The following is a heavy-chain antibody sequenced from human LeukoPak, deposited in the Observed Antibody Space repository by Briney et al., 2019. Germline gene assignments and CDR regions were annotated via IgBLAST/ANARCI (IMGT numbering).Heavy chain of an antibody. CDR2: IYYSGST. CDR3: ARRISSGWTYFDY. V-gene: IGHV4-59*08. Sequence: SETLSLTCTVSGGSISRYYWSWIRQPPGKGLEWIGYIYYSGSTNYNPSLKSRVTMSVDTSKNQFSLKLSSVTAADTAVYYCARRISSGWTYFDYWGQGTLVTVSS. CDR1: GGSISRYY. D-gene: IGHD6-19*01. J-gene: IGHJ4*02.